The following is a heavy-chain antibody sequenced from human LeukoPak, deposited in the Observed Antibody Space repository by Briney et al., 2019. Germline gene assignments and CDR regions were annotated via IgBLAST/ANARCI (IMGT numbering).Heavy chain of an antibody. J-gene: IGHJ4*02. CDR1: GFTFSSSS. V-gene: IGHV3-23*01. CDR3: AKGRTQSGYDLDY. Sequence: GGSLRLSCAASGFTFSSSSISWVRQAPGKGLEWVSAITDAVGSTHYADSVKGRFTISSDNSKNTVYLQMNSLRPEDMAVYYCAKGRTQSGYDLDYWGQGTLVTVSS. CDR2: ITDAVGST. D-gene: IGHD5-12*01.